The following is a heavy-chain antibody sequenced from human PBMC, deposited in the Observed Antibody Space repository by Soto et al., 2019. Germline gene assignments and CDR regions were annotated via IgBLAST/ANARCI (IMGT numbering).Heavy chain of an antibody. CDR3: ARGLGGGSSSSKRYYYYGMDV. Sequence: AASVKVSCKASGGTFSSYAISWVRQAPGQGLEWMGGIIPIFGTANYAQKFQGRVTITADESTSTAYMELSSLRSEDTAVYYCARGLGGGSSSSKRYYYYGMDVWGQGTTVTVSS. CDR2: IIPIFGTA. J-gene: IGHJ6*02. D-gene: IGHD6-6*01. CDR1: GGTFSSYA. V-gene: IGHV1-69*13.